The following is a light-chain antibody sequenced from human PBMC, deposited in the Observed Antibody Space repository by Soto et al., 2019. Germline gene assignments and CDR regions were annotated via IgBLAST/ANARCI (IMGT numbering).Light chain of an antibody. CDR2: DAS. V-gene: IGKV3-15*01. CDR1: QSVTSD. CDR3: QQYNRWPPIT. J-gene: IGKJ5*01. Sequence: EILMSQSPRTLSVSPRERATLSCRASQSVTSDLAWYQQRPGQAPRLLIYDASTRATGVPARFSGSGSGTEFTLTISSLQSEDSAVYYCQQYNRWPPITFGQGTRLEIK.